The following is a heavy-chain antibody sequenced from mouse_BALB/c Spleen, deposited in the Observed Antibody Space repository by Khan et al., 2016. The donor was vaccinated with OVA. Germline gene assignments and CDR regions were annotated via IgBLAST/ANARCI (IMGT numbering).Heavy chain of an antibody. Sequence: EVELVESGGGLVKPGGSLKLSCAASGFTFSTYAMSWVRQTPEKRLEWVATISSDGDYTYYPDNVTGRFIISRDNAKNTLYLQMSSLRSEVTAMYYCARSPYGNFAYWGQGTLVTVSA. CDR1: GFTFSTYA. V-gene: IGHV5-9-3*01. J-gene: IGHJ3*01. CDR3: ARSPYGNFAY. CDR2: ISSDGDYT. D-gene: IGHD2-1*01.